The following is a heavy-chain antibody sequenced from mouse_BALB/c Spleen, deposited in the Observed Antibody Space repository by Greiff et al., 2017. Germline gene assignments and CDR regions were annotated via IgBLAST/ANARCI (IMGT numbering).Heavy chain of an antibody. J-gene: IGHJ3*01. Sequence: ESGPGLVKPSQSLSLTCSATGYSFTSCYYRYWIRQFAGNKLEWMGYMSYDGSNNYNPTFKNRISITRDTSKNQFFLKLNYMTTEDTATYDCAREEDYCGSSSFAYWGQGTLVTVSA. D-gene: IGHD1-1*01. CDR2: MSYDGSN. V-gene: IGHV3-6*02. CDR3: AREEDYCGSSSFAY. CDR1: GYSFTSCYY.